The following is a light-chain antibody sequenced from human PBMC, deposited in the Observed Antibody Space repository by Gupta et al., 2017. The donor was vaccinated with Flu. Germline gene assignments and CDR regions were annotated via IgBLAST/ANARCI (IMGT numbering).Light chain of an antibody. CDR2: KVS. CDR3: MQGKHWPRA. J-gene: IGKJ1*01. Sequence: DVVVTQSPLSLAVTLGQPASISCRSSQSRLYSYGNTYLSWFHQRPGQSPRRLISKVSERDSGVLDRSSASEQGTDFTLKISRVEVEDVGVYYCMQGKHWPRAFGQGTKLEI. V-gene: IGKV2-30*01. CDR1: QSRLYSYGNTY.